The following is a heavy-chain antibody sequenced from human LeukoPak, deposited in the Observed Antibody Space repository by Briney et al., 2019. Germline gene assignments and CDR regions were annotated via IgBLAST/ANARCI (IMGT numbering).Heavy chain of an antibody. Sequence: GGSLRLSCAASGFTFSTYDMHWVRHATGKGLEWVSAIGTAGDTYYPGSVKGRFTISRENAKNSLYLQMNSLRAGDTAVYYCARAARGYSGLADSWGQGTLVTVSS. V-gene: IGHV3-13*01. J-gene: IGHJ4*02. CDR2: IGTAGDT. CDR1: GFTFSTYD. D-gene: IGHD5-12*01. CDR3: ARAARGYSGLADS.